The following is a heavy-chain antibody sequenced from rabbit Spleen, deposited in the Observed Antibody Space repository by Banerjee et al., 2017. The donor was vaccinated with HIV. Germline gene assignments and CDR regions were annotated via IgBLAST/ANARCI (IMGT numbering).Heavy chain of an antibody. Sequence: QEQLEESGGGLVKPEGSLTLTCTVSGFSFSSNWICWVRQAPGKGLEWIACIDTSDGDTDYANWPKGRFTISKASSTTVTLQMTRLTAADTATYFCARNYVNAFDPWGQGTLVTVS. CDR1: GFSFSSNW. V-gene: IGHV1S45*01. CDR3: ARNYVNAFDP. CDR2: IDTSDGDT. D-gene: IGHD1-1*01. J-gene: IGHJ2*01.